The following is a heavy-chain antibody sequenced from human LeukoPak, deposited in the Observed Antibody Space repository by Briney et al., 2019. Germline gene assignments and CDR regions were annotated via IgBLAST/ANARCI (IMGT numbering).Heavy chain of an antibody. D-gene: IGHD3-22*01. CDR1: GFMFSGYW. CDR3: VRERDYSDSHFGS. Sequence: RPGGSLRLSCAASGFMFSGYWMSWVRQAPGKGLEWVATIKYDGSERYYVDSVKGRFTISRDNTRESLYLQMNSPRAEDTAVYYCVRERDYSDSHFGSWGQGSLVTVSS. CDR2: IKYDGSER. V-gene: IGHV3-7*01. J-gene: IGHJ4*02.